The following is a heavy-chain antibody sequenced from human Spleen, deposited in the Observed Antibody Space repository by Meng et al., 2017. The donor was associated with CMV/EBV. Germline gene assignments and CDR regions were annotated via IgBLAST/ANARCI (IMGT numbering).Heavy chain of an antibody. V-gene: IGHV1-69*10. CDR3: ARGPRNHGMDV. Sequence: SVKVSCKASGGTFSSYAISWVRQAPGQGLEWMGGIIPILGIANYAQKFQGRVTITADKSTSTAYMELSSLTSEDTAVYYCARGPRNHGMDVWGQGTTVTVSS. J-gene: IGHJ6*02. CDR2: IIPILGIA. CDR1: GGTFSSYA.